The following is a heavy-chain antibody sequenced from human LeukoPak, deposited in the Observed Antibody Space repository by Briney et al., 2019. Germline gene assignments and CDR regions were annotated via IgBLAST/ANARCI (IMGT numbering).Heavy chain of an antibody. Sequence: GGSLRLSCTASGSSFSGYGMHWVRRAPGKGLEWVAVVWADGNTKYYADSVKGRFTISRDNTKYTLYLQINPLRDEDTAVYYCTRDSTSREFDLWGRGTLVTVSS. CDR1: GSSFSGYG. V-gene: IGHV3-33*01. D-gene: IGHD6-6*01. CDR2: VWADGNTK. J-gene: IGHJ2*01. CDR3: TRDSTSREFDL.